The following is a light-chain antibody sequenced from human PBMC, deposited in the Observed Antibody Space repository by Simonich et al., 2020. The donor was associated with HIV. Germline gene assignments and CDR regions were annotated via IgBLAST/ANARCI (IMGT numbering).Light chain of an antibody. CDR1: QSVSSN. V-gene: IGKV3-15*01. CDR3: QQYNNWPPDT. J-gene: IGKJ3*01. Sequence: EIVMTQSPATLSVSPGERATLSCRASQSVSSNLAWYQQKPGQAPRLLIYGASPRATGIPARFRGSGSGTEFTLTINSVQSEDFAVYYCQQYNNWPPDTFGPGTKVDIK. CDR2: GAS.